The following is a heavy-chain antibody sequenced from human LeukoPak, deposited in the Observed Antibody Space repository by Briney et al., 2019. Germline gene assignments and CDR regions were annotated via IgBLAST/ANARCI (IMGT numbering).Heavy chain of an antibody. CDR2: ISYGGSNK. Sequence: GGSLRLSCAASGFTFSSYGMHWVRQAPGKGLEWVAVISYGGSNKYYADSVKGRFTISRDNSKNTLYLQMNSLRAEDTAVYYCAKEYGDFDPRREFDYWGQGTLVTVSS. J-gene: IGHJ4*02. CDR1: GFTFSSYG. V-gene: IGHV3-30*18. CDR3: AKEYGDFDPRREFDY. D-gene: IGHD4-17*01.